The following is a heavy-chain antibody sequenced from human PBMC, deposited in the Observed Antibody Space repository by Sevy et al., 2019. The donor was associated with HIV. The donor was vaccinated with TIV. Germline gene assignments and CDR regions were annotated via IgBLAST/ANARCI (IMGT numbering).Heavy chain of an antibody. CDR1: GFSLSDYA. J-gene: IGHJ4*02. V-gene: IGHV3-30-3*01. D-gene: IGHD5-12*01. Sequence: GGSLRLSCAASGFSLSDYAIHLARQGPVKGLEWLTVISFDGGNKYYADSVKGRFTISRENSKNTVSLQMNSLRPDDTALYYCARGPYNSGLRLDFWGRGILVTVSS. CDR3: ARGPYNSGLRLDF. CDR2: ISFDGGNK.